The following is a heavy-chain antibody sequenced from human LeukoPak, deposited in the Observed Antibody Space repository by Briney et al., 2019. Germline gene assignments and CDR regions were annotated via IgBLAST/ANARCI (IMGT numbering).Heavy chain of an antibody. V-gene: IGHV3-11*05. D-gene: IGHD3/OR15-3a*01. CDR1: GSTFSAYY. Sequence: GGSLRLSCAASGSTFSAYYMTWIRQPPGKGLEWVSSIGFSSIGYSSDHIKYADSVKGRFTISRDNAKNSLYLQMDSLRAEDTAVYFCAREDFFTPHSWGQGTLVTVSS. CDR3: AREDFFTPHS. CDR2: IGYSSDHI. J-gene: IGHJ4*02.